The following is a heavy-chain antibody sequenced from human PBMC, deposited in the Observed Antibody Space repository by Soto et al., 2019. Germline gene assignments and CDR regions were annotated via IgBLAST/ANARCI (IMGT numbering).Heavy chain of an antibody. CDR1: GYTFTSYG. J-gene: IGHJ6*02. CDR2: ISTYNGNT. V-gene: IGHV1-18*04. Sequence: QVQLEQSGAEVKKPGASVTVSCKASGYTFTSYGVSWVRQAPGQGLEWMGWISTYNGNTNYAQKLQGRVTMTTDTSTSLAYLQLRSLRSDDTAVYYCAREHHYSGSSCGMDVWGQGTTVTVSS. CDR3: AREHHYSGSSCGMDV. D-gene: IGHD1-26*01.